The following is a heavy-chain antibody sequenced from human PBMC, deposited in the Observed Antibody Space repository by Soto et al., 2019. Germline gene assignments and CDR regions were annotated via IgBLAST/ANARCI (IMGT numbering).Heavy chain of an antibody. CDR2: IDPSESYT. V-gene: IGHV5-10-1*01. Sequence: GGALKISWKGSWYSFVRHWINWVGQMPGEGPEWMGKIDPSESYTNSSPSFQGNVTISGDKSINTVYLHWRSLKASDTAMYYCARHAQDTGDPYSVAGMDVWGQGTTVTVSS. CDR1: WYSFVRHW. CDR3: ARHAQDTGDPYSVAGMDV. J-gene: IGHJ6*02. D-gene: IGHD1-1*01.